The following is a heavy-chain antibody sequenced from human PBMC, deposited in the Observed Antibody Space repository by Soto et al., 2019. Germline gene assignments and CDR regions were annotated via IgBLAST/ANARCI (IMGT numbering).Heavy chain of an antibody. CDR2: ITSSSSYI. V-gene: IGHV3-21*02. CDR1: GFTFSSYS. D-gene: IGHD3-10*01. Sequence: EVQLVESGGGLVKPGGYLRLSCAASGFTFSSYSMNWVRQAPGKGLEWVSFITSSSSYIFYADSLEGRFTVSRDNAKNSVYLHMSSLRAEDTAVYYCARDGEAHYGLDVWGQGTTVTVSS. J-gene: IGHJ6*02. CDR3: ARDGEAHYGLDV.